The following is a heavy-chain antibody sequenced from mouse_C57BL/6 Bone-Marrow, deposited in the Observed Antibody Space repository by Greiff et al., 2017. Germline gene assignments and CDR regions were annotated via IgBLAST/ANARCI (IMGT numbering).Heavy chain of an antibody. CDR1: GFTFSSYA. J-gene: IGHJ3*01. CDR2: ISDGGSYT. Sequence: EVKLVESGGGLVKPGGSLKLSCAASGFTFSSYAMSWVRQTPEKRLEWVATISDGGSYTYYPDNVKGRFPISRDNAKNNLYLQMSHLKSEDTGMYYCAREKGYYGSSQAWFAYWGQGTLVTVSA. CDR3: AREKGYYGSSQAWFAY. D-gene: IGHD1-1*01. V-gene: IGHV5-4*01.